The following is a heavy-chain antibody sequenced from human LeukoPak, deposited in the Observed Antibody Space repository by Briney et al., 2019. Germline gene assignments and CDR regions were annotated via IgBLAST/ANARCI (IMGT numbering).Heavy chain of an antibody. CDR1: GFTFSNYW. Sequence: GGSLRLSCAASGFTFSNYWMNWVRQAPGKGLEWVANIKEDGSDKKYVDSVKGRFTISRDNAKNSLYLQMNSLRAEDTAVYYCVRRNYFDYWGQGTLATVSS. CDR2: IKEDGSDK. CDR3: VRRNYFDY. J-gene: IGHJ4*02. V-gene: IGHV3-7*03.